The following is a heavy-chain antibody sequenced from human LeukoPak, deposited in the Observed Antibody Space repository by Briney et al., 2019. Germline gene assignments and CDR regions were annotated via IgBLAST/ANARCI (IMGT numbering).Heavy chain of an antibody. CDR3: ARERDSSGYYYDY. J-gene: IGHJ4*02. CDR2: ISYDGSNK. V-gene: IGHV3-30-3*01. Sequence: GRSLRLSCAASGFTFSSYAMHWVRQAPGKGLEWVAVISYDGSNKYYADSVKGRFTISRDNSKNTLYLQMNSLRAEDTAVYYCARERDSSGYYYDYWGQGTLVTVSS. D-gene: IGHD3-22*01. CDR1: GFTFSSYA.